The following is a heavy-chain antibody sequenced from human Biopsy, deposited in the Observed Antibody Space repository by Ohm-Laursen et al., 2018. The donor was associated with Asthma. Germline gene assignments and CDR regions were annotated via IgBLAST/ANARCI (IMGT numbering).Heavy chain of an antibody. CDR1: GFTFSTYA. D-gene: IGHD5-24*01. V-gene: IGHV3-30-3*01. CDR2: ISYDGSNK. J-gene: IGHJ4*02. Sequence: SLRLSCAASGFTFSTYAMHWVRQAPGKGLEWVAVISYDGSNKYYADSVKGRFTISRDNSKNMLYLQMNSLRGDDTAVYYCARDMNRDGWYFDYWGQGTLVTVSS. CDR3: ARDMNRDGWYFDY.